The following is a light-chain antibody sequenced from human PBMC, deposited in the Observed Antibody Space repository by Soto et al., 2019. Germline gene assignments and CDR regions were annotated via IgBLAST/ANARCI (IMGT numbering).Light chain of an antibody. Sequence: VLTQPPSASGSPGQSVTISCTGTRSDVGGYNFVSWYQQHPGKAPKLLIYEVTQRPSGVPDRFSASKSGNTASLTVSGLQAEDEADYYCSSYAGSNMDVFGTGTKVTVL. V-gene: IGLV2-8*01. CDR2: EVT. CDR3: SSYAGSNMDV. CDR1: RSDVGGYNF. J-gene: IGLJ1*01.